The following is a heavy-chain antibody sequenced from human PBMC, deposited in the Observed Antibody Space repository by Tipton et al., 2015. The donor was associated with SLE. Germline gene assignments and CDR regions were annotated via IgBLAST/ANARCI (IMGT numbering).Heavy chain of an antibody. CDR2: IYYSGST. Sequence: TLSLTCTVSGGSISSYYWSWIRQPPGKGLEWIGYIYYSGSTYYNPSLKSRVTISVDTSKNQFSLKLSSVTAADTAVYYCARGRWGSSGYYFDYWGQGTLVTVSS. J-gene: IGHJ4*02. D-gene: IGHD3-22*01. CDR1: GGSISSYY. CDR3: ARGRWGSSGYYFDY. V-gene: IGHV4-59*08.